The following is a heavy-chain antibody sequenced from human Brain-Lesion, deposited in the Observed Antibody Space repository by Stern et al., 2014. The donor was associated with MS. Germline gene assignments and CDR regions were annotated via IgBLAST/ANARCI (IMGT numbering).Heavy chain of an antibody. CDR3: AGEEDIRYCSGGSCTGNWFDP. V-gene: IGHV4-39*01. CDR2: LYYSGNT. J-gene: IGHJ5*02. Sequence: QLQLQESGPGLVKPSETLSLTCTVAGGSVSSTSYAWAWIRQPPGKGLEWIGTLYYSGNTYYSPSLQSRLTISLDTSTNQFSLRLRSGTAADTAVYYCAGEEDIRYCSGGSCTGNWFDPWGQGTLVTVSS. D-gene: IGHD2-15*01. CDR1: GGSVSSTSYA.